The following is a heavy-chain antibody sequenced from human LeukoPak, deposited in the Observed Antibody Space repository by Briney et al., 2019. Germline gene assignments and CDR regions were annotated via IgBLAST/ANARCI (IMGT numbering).Heavy chain of an antibody. D-gene: IGHD2-2*01. J-gene: IGHJ5*02. Sequence: SVKVSCTASGGTFSSYAISWVRQAPGQGLEWMGRIIPILGIANYAQKFQGRVTITTDESTSTAYMELSSLRSEDTAVYYCARDGSPGYCSSTSCYTAGGFDPWGQGTLVTVSS. CDR1: GGTFSSYA. V-gene: IGHV1-69*04. CDR2: IIPILGIA. CDR3: ARDGSPGYCSSTSCYTAGGFDP.